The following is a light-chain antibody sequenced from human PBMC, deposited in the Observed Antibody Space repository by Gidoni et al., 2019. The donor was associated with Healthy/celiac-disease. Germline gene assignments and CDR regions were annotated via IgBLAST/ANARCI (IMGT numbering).Light chain of an antibody. Sequence: SYVLTQPPSVSVAPGQTARITCGGNNIGSKSVHWSQHKPGQAPVLVVYDASDRPSGIPERFSGSNSGSTATLTISRVEAGDEADYYCQVWDSSSDHWVFGGGTKLTVL. CDR3: QVWDSSSDHWV. J-gene: IGLJ3*02. CDR2: DAS. CDR1: NIGSKS. V-gene: IGLV3-21*02.